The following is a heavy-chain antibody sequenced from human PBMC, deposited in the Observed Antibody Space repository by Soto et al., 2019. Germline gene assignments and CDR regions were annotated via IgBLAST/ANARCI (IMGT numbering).Heavy chain of an antibody. CDR3: ARGGGSDSFDN. J-gene: IGHJ4*02. V-gene: IGHV4-30-2*01. D-gene: IGHD1-26*01. CDR1: GASITYGGYS. Sequence: QLQLHESGSGLVKPSQTLSLTCTVSGASITYGGYSWSWIRQTPGKGLEWIGYINHLETTFYNPSFESRLTLSIDRAKNQFSLNLNSMSAADRGVCFCARGGGSDSFDNRGQGILVTVSS. CDR2: INHLETT.